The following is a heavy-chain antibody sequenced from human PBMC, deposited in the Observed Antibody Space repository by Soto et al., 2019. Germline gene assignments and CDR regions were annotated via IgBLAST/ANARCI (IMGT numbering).Heavy chain of an antibody. D-gene: IGHD6-19*01. J-gene: IGHJ4*02. CDR1: GGSISNAEYY. Sequence: SETLSLTCTVSGGSISNAEYYWSWIRQPPGKGLEWIGYISHSGSPDYNPSLKSRFTISVDTSKNQFSLKLSSVTVADTPVHYWARDGPGYESGWIDYWGQGILGTVSS. V-gene: IGHV4-30-4*01. CDR2: ISHSGSP. CDR3: ARDGPGYESGWIDY.